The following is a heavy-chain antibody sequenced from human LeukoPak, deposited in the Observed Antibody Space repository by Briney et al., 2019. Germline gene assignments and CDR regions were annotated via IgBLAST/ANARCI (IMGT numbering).Heavy chain of an antibody. J-gene: IGHJ5*02. Sequence: SETLSLTCGVYGWSFNDYYWNWIRQPPGKGLEWIGEINARGDTNYNPSLKSRVTISVDTSENQFSLRLTSMIAADTAVYYCARGQVPAGRGYYWFDPWGQGTLVTVSS. CDR2: INARGDT. CDR1: GWSFNDYY. D-gene: IGHD2-2*01. V-gene: IGHV4-34*01. CDR3: ARGQVPAGRGYYWFDP.